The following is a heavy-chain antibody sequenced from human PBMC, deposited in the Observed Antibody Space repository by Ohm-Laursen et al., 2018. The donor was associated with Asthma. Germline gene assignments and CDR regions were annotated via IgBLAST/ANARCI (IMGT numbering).Heavy chain of an antibody. CDR1: GGSISSGDFY. Sequence: SQTLSLTCTVSGGSISSGDFYWSWIRQPPGKGLEWIGYIYYSGSTYYNPSLKSRVTISVDTSKNQFSLKLSSVTAADTAVYYCARTWELYYFDYWGQGTLVTVSS. V-gene: IGHV4-30-4*01. J-gene: IGHJ4*02. D-gene: IGHD1-26*01. CDR2: IYYSGST. CDR3: ARTWELYYFDY.